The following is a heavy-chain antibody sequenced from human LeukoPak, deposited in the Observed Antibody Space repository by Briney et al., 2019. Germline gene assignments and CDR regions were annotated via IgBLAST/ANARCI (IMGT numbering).Heavy chain of an antibody. J-gene: IGHJ6*02. CDR1: GFTFDDYA. CDR2: ISWNSGSI. Sequence: PGRSLRLSCAASGFTFDDYAMHWVQQAPGKGLEWVSGISWNSGSIGYADSVKGRFTISRDNAKNSLYLQMDSLRAEDTALYYCAKDTTYSSDDDNYGMDVWGQGTTVTVSS. D-gene: IGHD6-19*01. V-gene: IGHV3-9*01. CDR3: AKDTTYSSDDDNYGMDV.